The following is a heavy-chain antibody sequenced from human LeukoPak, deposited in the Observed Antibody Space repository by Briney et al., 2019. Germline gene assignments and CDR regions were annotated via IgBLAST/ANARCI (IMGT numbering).Heavy chain of an antibody. Sequence: SETLSLTCTVSGGSINTGGYYWSWIRQHPGKGLEWIGFIHYSGSTYYNPSLRSRVTMSVDTSENQFSLEVTSVTAADTAVYYCARTSGDTGYGDFDYWGQGTLVTVSS. D-gene: IGHD4-17*01. CDR2: IHYSGST. J-gene: IGHJ4*02. CDR1: GGSINTGGYY. V-gene: IGHV4-31*03. CDR3: ARTSGDTGYGDFDY.